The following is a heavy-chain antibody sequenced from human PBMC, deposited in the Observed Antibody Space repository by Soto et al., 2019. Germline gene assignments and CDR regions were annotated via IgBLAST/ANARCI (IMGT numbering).Heavy chain of an antibody. CDR3: ARGFTMIATPWYFDY. V-gene: IGHV4-39*07. CDR1: GGSISSGGYY. D-gene: IGHD3-22*01. J-gene: IGHJ4*02. CDR2: INHSGST. Sequence: PSETLSLTCTVSGGSISSGGYYWSWIRQPPGKGLEWIGEINHSGSTNYNPSLKSRVTISVDTSKNQFSLKLSSVTAADTAVYYCARGFTMIATPWYFDYWGQGTLVTVSS.